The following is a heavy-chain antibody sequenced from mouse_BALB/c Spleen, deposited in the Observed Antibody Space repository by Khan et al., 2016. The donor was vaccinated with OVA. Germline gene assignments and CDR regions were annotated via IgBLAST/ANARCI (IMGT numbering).Heavy chain of an antibody. V-gene: IGHV1-7*01. Sequence: VQLQESGAELAKPGASVKMSCKASGYTFTSYWMHWVKQRPGQGLEWIGYINPDTDYTEYNQKFKNKATLTADKSSSTAYMQLSSPTSEVYAFYYSVSLGSRSSWFTYWGKGTPVTVSA. D-gene: IGHD1-1*01. J-gene: IGHJ3*01. CDR3: VSLGSRSSWFTY. CDR1: GYTFTSYW. CDR2: INPDTDYT.